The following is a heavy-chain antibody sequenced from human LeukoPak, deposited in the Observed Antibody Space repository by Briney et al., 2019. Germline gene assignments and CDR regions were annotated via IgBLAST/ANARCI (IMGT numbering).Heavy chain of an antibody. V-gene: IGHV4-34*01. CDR3: ARGPLGSSWPPHYYYGMDV. CDR1: GGSFGGYS. CDR2: INHRGST. Sequence: SETLSLTCAVYGGSFGGYSWSWIRQPPGKGLEWIGEINHRGSTNYNPSLKSRVTISVDTSKNQFSLKLSSVTAADTAVYYCARGPLGSSWPPHYYYGMDVWGQGTTVTVSS. J-gene: IGHJ6*02. D-gene: IGHD6-13*01.